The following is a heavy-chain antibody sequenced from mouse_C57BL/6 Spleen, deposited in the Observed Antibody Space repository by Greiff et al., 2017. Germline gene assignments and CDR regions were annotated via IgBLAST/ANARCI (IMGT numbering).Heavy chain of an antibody. CDR3: ARSEDYDEGAYAMDY. Sequence: QVQLQQPGAELVKPGASVKLSCKASGYTFTSYWMQWVKQRPGQGLEWIGEIDPSDSYTNYNQKFKGKATLTVDTSSSTAYMQLSSLTSEDSAVYYCARSEDYDEGAYAMDYWGQGTSVTVSS. V-gene: IGHV1-50*01. D-gene: IGHD2-4*01. CDR1: GYTFTSYW. CDR2: IDPSDSYT. J-gene: IGHJ4*01.